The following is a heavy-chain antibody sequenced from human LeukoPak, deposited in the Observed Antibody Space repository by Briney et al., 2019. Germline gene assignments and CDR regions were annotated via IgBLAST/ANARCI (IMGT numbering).Heavy chain of an antibody. CDR1: GGSISSSSYY. CDR3: ARHNGYSYGCDYFDY. V-gene: IGHV4-39*01. D-gene: IGHD5-18*01. Sequence: SETLSLTCTVSGGSISSSSYYWGWIRQPPGKGLEWIGSIYYSGSTYYNPSLKSRVTISVDTSKNQFSLKLSSVTAADTAVYYCARHNGYSYGCDYFDYWGQGTLVTVSS. CDR2: IYYSGST. J-gene: IGHJ4*02.